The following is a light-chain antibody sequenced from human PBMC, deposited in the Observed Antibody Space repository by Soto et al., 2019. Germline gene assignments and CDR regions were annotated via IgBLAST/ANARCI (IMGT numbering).Light chain of an antibody. J-gene: IGLJ1*01. CDR3: QVWDSRLYV. Sequence: SYELTQAVSVSVAPGETANIACGGDNIGSKSVYWYQHKPGQAPVVVIYRDTNRPSGIPDRFSGSNSGNTATLTISRAQAGDEADYYCQVWDSRLYVFGTGTKLTVL. V-gene: IGLV3-9*01. CDR1: NIGSKS. CDR2: RDT.